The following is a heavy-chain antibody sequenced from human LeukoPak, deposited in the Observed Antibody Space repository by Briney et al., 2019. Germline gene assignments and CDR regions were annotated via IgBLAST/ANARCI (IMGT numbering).Heavy chain of an antibody. CDR3: ARRNSVTQGLDN. D-gene: IGHD5/OR15-5a*01. CDR1: GFTFIDHY. V-gene: IGHV3-72*01. CDR2: IRNKANSYTT. Sequence: GGSLRLSCAASGFTFIDHYMDWVRQAPGKGLEWMGRIRNKANSYTTEYAASVRGTFTVARDDSKNSLYLQMNSVESEDTAVYYCARRNSVTQGLDNWGQGTRVTVSS. J-gene: IGHJ4*02.